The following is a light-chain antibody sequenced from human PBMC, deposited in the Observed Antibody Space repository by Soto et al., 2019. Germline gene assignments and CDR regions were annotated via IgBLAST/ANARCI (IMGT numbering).Light chain of an antibody. CDR2: KAS. J-gene: IGKJ4*01. V-gene: IGKV1-13*02. CDR1: QGISSY. Sequence: AIQLTQSPSSLSASVGDRVTITCRASQGISSYLAWYQQKPGKAPKLLIYKASSLESGVPSRFSGSGSGTEFTLTISSLQPDDFATYYCQQSYSTLLTFGGGTKVDIK. CDR3: QQSYSTLLT.